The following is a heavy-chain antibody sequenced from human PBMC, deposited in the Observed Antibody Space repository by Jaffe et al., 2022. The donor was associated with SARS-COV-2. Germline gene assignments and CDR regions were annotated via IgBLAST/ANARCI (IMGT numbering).Heavy chain of an antibody. Sequence: EVQLVESGGGLVQPGGSLRLSCAASGFTFSSYWMHWVRQAPGKGLVWVSRINSDGSSTSYADSVKGRFTISRDNAKNTLYLQMNSLRAEDTAVYYCARVPIVGATRRVYYYYGMDVWGQGTTVTVSS. J-gene: IGHJ6*02. CDR2: INSDGSST. V-gene: IGHV3-74*01. CDR1: GFTFSSYW. CDR3: ARVPIVGATRRVYYYYGMDV. D-gene: IGHD1-26*01.